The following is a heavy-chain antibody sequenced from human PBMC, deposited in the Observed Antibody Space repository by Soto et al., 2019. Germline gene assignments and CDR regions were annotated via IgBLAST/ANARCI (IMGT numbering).Heavy chain of an antibody. CDR3: ARDGLSGGDAFDI. J-gene: IGHJ3*02. Sequence: QVQLQESGPGLLKPSQTLSLTCTVSGGSIRSDGYYRSWIRQRPGKGLEWIGYMNYRGITYYNPSLKSRLTISEDTSKNHFSLNLNSVTAADTAVYYCARDGLSGGDAFDIWGQGTMVVVSS. D-gene: IGHD3-10*01. CDR1: GGSIRSDGYY. V-gene: IGHV4-31*03. CDR2: MNYRGIT.